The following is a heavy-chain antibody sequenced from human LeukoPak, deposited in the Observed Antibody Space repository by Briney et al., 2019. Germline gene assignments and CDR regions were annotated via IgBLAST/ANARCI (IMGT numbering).Heavy chain of an antibody. V-gene: IGHV3-23*01. D-gene: IGHD3-10*01. CDR3: AKDATPLLLWFGESVFGYFDY. Sequence: QPGGSLRLSRAASGFTFSSYAMSWVRQAPGKRLEWVSAISGSGGSTYYADSVKGRFTISRDNSKNTLYLQMNSLRAEDTAVYYCAKDATPLLLWFGESVFGYFDYWGQGTLVTVSS. CDR2: ISGSGGST. CDR1: GFTFSSYA. J-gene: IGHJ4*02.